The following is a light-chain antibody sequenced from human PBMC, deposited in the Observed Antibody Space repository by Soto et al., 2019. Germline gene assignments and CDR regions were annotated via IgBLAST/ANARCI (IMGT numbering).Light chain of an antibody. V-gene: IGKV1-5*03. CDR2: KAS. CDR3: QQYKCYPVT. CDR1: QSISSW. J-gene: IGKJ1*01. Sequence: DIQMTQSPSTLSASVGDRVTITCRASQSISSWLAWYQQKPGKAPKLLIYKASSLESGVPSRFSGSGSGTEFTLTISSLQADDFATYYRQQYKCYPVTFGQGTKVEIK.